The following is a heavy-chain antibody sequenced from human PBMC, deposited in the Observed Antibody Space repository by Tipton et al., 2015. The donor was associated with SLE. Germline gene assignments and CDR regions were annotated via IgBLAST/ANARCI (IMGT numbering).Heavy chain of an antibody. V-gene: IGHV4-38-2*01. CDR1: GYSISSGYY. CDR3: AESTGATFDY. Sequence: TLSLTCVVSGYSISSGYYWGWIRQPPGKGLEWIGSISHTESEKTYYNPSLKSRVTISVDTSKNQVSLKLTSVTAADTAVYYCAESTGATFDYWGQGTLVTVSS. D-gene: IGHD7-27*01. J-gene: IGHJ4*02. CDR2: ISHTESEKT.